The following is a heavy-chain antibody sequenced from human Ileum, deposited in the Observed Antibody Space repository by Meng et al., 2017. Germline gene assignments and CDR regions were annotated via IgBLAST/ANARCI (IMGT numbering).Heavy chain of an antibody. CDR1: GGSFSSGNW. D-gene: IGHD2-15*01. V-gene: IGHV4-4*02. CDR2: IFHTGNT. CDR3: VNYCSGGKCSPNEKTQH. J-gene: IGHJ1*01. Sequence: QMQLQESGPGRVKPSGTRALTGGGAGGSFSSGNWWGWVRQPPGKGLEWIGEIFHTGNTNYNPSLQSRVSLSIDKSKNQFSLKVISVTAADTAVYYCVNYCSGGKCSPNEKTQHWGQGTLVTVSS.